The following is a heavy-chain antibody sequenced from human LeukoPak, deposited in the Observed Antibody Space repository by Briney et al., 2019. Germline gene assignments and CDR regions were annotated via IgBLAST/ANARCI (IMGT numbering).Heavy chain of an antibody. Sequence: GGSLRLSCAASGVTFSSYAMSWVRQAPGKGPEWVAVISYDGSNKYYADSVKGRFTISRDNSKNTLYLQMNSLRAEDTAVYYCAKDFGDVSFDYWGQGTLVTVSS. CDR3: AKDFGDVSFDY. V-gene: IGHV3-30*18. CDR1: GVTFSSYA. J-gene: IGHJ4*02. D-gene: IGHD3-10*01. CDR2: ISYDGSNK.